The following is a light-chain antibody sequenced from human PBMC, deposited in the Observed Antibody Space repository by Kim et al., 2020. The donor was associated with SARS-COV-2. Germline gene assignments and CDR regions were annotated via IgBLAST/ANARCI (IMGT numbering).Light chain of an antibody. J-gene: IGKJ4*01. CDR3: QQYGGSPLT. V-gene: IGKV3-20*01. CDR1: QSVASNY. Sequence: EIVLTQSPGTLSLSPGERATLSCRASQSVASNYLAWYQQKPGQAPRLLIYDASNRATDIPERFSGSGSGTDFTLTISRLEPEDYAVYFCQQYGGSPLTFGGGTKVEI. CDR2: DAS.